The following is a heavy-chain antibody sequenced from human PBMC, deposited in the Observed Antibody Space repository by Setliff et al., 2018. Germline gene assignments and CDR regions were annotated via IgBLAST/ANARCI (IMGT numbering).Heavy chain of an antibody. CDR3: AKDPHPAYCGGDCSFT. Sequence: SLRLSCATSGFTFSTSAMHWLRQSPDNRLEWLAYIHYGGVHIQYADSVKGRFTVSRDISKNTVYLQMSTLRAEDTAMYYCAKDPHPAYCGGDCSFTWGQGTLVTVSS. CDR1: GFTFSTSA. D-gene: IGHD2-21*02. V-gene: IGHV3-30*02. CDR2: IHYGGVHI. J-gene: IGHJ4*02.